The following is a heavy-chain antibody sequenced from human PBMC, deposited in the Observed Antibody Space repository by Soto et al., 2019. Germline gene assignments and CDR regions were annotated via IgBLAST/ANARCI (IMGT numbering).Heavy chain of an antibody. CDR2: IYHSGST. CDR1: GGSISSGGYS. D-gene: IGHD3-10*01. CDR3: ARGLWFGVGDGGWFDP. J-gene: IGHJ5*02. Sequence: QLQLQESGSGLVKPSQTLSLTCAVSGGSISSGGYSWSWIRQPPGKGLEWIGYIYHSGSTYHNPSLKSRVTISVDRSKNQFSLKLSSVTAADTAVYYCARGLWFGVGDGGWFDPWGQGTLVTVSS. V-gene: IGHV4-30-2*01.